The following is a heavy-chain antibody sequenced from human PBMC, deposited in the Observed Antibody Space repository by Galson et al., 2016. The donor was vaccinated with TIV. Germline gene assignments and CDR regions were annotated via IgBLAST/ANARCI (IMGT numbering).Heavy chain of an antibody. CDR3: ARVRWDIIVVPAATPNNWFDP. J-gene: IGHJ5*02. D-gene: IGHD2-2*01. CDR1: GFTFYNFW. V-gene: IGHV3-7*02. Sequence: LRLSCAASGFTFYNFWMSWVRQAPGKGLEWVANIKGDGSDKDYVDSVKGRFTISRDNAKNSLYLQMNSLRPEDTAVYYCARVRWDIIVVPAATPNNWFDPWGQGTLVIVSS. CDR2: IKGDGSDK.